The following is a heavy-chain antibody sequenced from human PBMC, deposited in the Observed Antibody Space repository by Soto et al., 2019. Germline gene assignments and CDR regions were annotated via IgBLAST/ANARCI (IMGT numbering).Heavy chain of an antibody. CDR1: GYSFRSYG. CDR2: INVDNGDT. Sequence: ASVKVSCKASGYSFRSYGIQWVRQAPGQSLEWMRWINVDNGDTKYSQNFQDRVTILRDTSASTVYMELSSLRTEDTAVYYCARVGLKYLRWFDPWGQGSLVTVSS. J-gene: IGHJ5*02. V-gene: IGHV1-3*01. D-gene: IGHD6-6*01. CDR3: ARVGLKYLRWFDP.